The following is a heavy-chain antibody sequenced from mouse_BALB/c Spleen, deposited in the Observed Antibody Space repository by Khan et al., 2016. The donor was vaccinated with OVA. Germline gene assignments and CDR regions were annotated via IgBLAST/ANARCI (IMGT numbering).Heavy chain of an antibody. Sequence: EVELVEAGGDLVEPGGSLKLSCAASGFTFSTYGMSWVRQTPDKRLEWVATISTGGHYTYYPDSVRGRFTISRDNAKNTLYLQMTSLKSEDTAMFYCARRAYYCDSEALAYWGQGTLVTVSA. CDR2: ISTGGHYT. CDR1: GFTFSTYG. J-gene: IGHJ3*01. V-gene: IGHV5-6*02. D-gene: IGHD1-1*01. CDR3: ARRAYYCDSEALAY.